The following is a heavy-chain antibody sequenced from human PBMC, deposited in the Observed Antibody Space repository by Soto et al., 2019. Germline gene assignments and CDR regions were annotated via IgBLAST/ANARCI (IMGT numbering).Heavy chain of an antibody. V-gene: IGHV3-23*01. D-gene: IGHD1-26*01. CDR2: ISGSGFKK. J-gene: IGHJ5*02. CDR1: GFIFENFG. Sequence: GGSLRLSCAASGFIFENFGMSWVRQAPGKGLEWISSISGSGFKKYYTDSVKGRFTISRDNSKSTVYLELNNLSAEDTAVYHCAKNQGVELVPLATVDWFDPWGQGSVVTVSS. CDR3: AKNQGVELVPLATVDWFDP.